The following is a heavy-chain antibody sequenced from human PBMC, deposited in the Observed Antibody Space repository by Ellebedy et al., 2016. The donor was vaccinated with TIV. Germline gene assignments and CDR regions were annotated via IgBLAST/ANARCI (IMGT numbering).Heavy chain of an antibody. Sequence: GGSLRLXXAASGFTFSSYAMHWVRQAPGKGLEYVSAISSNGGSTYYANSVKGRFTISRDNSKNTLYLQMGSLRAEDMAVYYCAGTPRGVDTAMAPWGQGTLVTVSS. CDR1: GFTFSSYA. J-gene: IGHJ5*02. CDR2: ISSNGGST. D-gene: IGHD5-18*01. V-gene: IGHV3-64*01. CDR3: AGTPRGVDTAMAP.